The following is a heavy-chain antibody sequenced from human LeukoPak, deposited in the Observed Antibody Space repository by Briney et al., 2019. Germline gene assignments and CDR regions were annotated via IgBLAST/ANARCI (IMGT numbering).Heavy chain of an antibody. J-gene: IGHJ4*02. CDR1: GFTFSSYT. D-gene: IGHD1-26*01. V-gene: IGHV3-23*01. Sequence: GGSLRLSCAASGFTFSSYTMSWVRQAPGKGLEWVSAISGSGGSTYYADSVQGRYTISRDNSKNTLYLQMISLRAEDTAVYYCGVPQWELLNWGQGTLVTVSS. CDR3: GVPQWELLN. CDR2: ISGSGGST.